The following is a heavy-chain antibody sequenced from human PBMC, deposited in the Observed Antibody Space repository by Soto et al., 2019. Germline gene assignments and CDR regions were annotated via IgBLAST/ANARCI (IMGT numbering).Heavy chain of an antibody. Sequence: PSETLSLTCTVSGGSVSSESYYWSWVRQPPGKGLEWIGYIYYSGSTNYNPSLKSRVTISVDTSKNQFSLKVSSVTAADTAVYYCARINILTGYYIAMDVWGQGTTVT. D-gene: IGHD3-9*01. CDR3: ARINILTGYYIAMDV. CDR1: GGSVSSESYY. J-gene: IGHJ6*02. CDR2: IYYSGST. V-gene: IGHV4-61*01.